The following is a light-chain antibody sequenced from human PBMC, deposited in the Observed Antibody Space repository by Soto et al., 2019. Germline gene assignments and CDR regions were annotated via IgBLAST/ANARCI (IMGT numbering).Light chain of an antibody. J-gene: IGKJ5*01. V-gene: IGKV3-20*01. CDR3: QQYGSSPWIT. Sequence: EIVLTQSPGTLSLSPGERATLSCRASQSVSSSYLAWYQQKPGQAPRLLIYGASSRATGIPDRFSGSGSGTDFTLTISRLEPEDFAVYYCQQYGSSPWITFGQGHDWRLN. CDR1: QSVSSSY. CDR2: GAS.